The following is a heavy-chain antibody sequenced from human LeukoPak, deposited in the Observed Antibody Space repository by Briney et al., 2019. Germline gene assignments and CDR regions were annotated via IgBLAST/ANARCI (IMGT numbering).Heavy chain of an antibody. D-gene: IGHD6-13*01. CDR2: ISGYNGYT. V-gene: IGHV1-18*01. J-gene: IGHJ3*02. CDR3: ARVQQQLADAFDI. Sequence: ASVKVSCKASGYTFNSYGISWVRQAPGQGLEWMGWISGYNGYTTYAQKLQGRVTMTTDTSTSTAYMELRSLRSDDTAVYYCARVQQQLADAFDIWGQGTMVTVSS. CDR1: GYTFNSYG.